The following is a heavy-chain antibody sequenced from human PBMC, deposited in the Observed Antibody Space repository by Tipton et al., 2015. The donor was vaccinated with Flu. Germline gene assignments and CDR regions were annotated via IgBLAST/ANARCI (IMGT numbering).Heavy chain of an antibody. CDR1: GGCISSYD. J-gene: IGHJ6*02. Sequence: LTCTVSGGCISSYDWSWIRQPPGKGLEWIGYIYYSGSTNYNPSLKSRVTISVDTSKNQFSLKLSSVTAADTAVYYCARERHGSYSGYYYYYGMDVWGQGTTVTVSS. V-gene: IGHV4-59*01. D-gene: IGHD1-26*01. CDR2: IYYSGST. CDR3: ARERHGSYSGYYYYYGMDV.